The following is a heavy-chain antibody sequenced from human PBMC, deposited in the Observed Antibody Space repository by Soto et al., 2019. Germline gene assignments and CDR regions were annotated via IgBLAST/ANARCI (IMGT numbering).Heavy chain of an antibody. V-gene: IGHV4-39*01. Sequence: QLQLQESGPGLVKPSETLSLTCTVSGGSIRSSNYYWGWICQPPGKGLEWIGSIYYSGSTYYNPSLKSRVTISVDTSKNQFSLKLSSVTAADTAVYYCARLPLVWLGREFLDDYWGQGTLVTVSS. J-gene: IGHJ4*02. D-gene: IGHD6-19*01. CDR3: ARLPLVWLGREFLDDY. CDR2: IYYSGST. CDR1: GGSIRSSNYY.